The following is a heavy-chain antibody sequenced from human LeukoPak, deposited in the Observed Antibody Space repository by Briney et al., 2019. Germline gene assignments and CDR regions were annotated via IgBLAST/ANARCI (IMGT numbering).Heavy chain of an antibody. CDR3: AKEKIYDYVWGSYRYTLDY. CDR1: GFTFSSYA. Sequence: GGSLRLSCAASGFTFSSYAMSWVRQAPGKGLEWVSAISGSGGSTYYADSVKGRFTISRDNSKNTLYLQMNSLRAEDTAVYYCAKEKIYDYVWGSYRYTLDYWGQGTLVTVSS. D-gene: IGHD3-16*02. CDR2: ISGSGGST. V-gene: IGHV3-23*01. J-gene: IGHJ4*02.